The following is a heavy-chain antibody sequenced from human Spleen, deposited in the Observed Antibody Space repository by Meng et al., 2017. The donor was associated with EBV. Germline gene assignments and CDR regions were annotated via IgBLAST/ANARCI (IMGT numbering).Heavy chain of an antibody. D-gene: IGHD5-18*01. CDR3: AHSGYSYGFDY. Sequence: QLTLKESGPTLVKPTQTLTLTCTLSAFSLSTSGVGVGCIRQPPGKALQWLALIYWDDDERYSPSLKRKLTITKDTSKNQVVLTMTNMDPVDTATYYCAHSGYSYGFDYWGQGTLVTVSS. CDR2: IYWDDDE. V-gene: IGHV2-5*02. CDR1: AFSLSTSGVG. J-gene: IGHJ4*02.